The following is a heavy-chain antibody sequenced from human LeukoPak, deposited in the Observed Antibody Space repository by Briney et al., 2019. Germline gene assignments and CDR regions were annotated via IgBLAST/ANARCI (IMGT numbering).Heavy chain of an antibody. CDR2: MNPNSGNT. D-gene: IGHD2-15*01. CDR3: ARGSVGYCSGGSCYSFPF. CDR1: GYTFTSYD. Sequence: ASVKVSCKASGYTFTSYDINWVRQATGQGLEWMGWMNPNSGNTGYAQKFQGRVTITRNTSISTAYMELSSPRSEDTAVYYCARGSVGYCSGGSCYSFPFWGQGTLVTVSS. J-gene: IGHJ4*02. V-gene: IGHV1-8*03.